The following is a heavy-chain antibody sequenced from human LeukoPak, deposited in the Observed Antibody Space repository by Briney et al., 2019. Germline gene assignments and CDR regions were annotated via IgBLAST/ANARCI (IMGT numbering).Heavy chain of an antibody. D-gene: IGHD3-3*01. V-gene: IGHV3-30*02. Sequence: PGGSLRLSCAASGFTFSSYGMHWVRQAPGKGLEWVAFIRYDGSNKYYADSVKGRFTISRDNSKNTLYLQMNSLRAEDTAVYYCAREERFLERNYYYYYVDVWGKGTTVTVSS. CDR1: GFTFSSYG. CDR3: AREERFLERNYYYYYVDV. J-gene: IGHJ6*03. CDR2: IRYDGSNK.